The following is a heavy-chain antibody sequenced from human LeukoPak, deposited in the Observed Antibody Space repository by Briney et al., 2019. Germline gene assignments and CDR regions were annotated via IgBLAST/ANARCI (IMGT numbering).Heavy chain of an antibody. D-gene: IGHD3-16*02. CDR3: ARDRDRRSLAYFDY. CDR1: GYTFTSYG. CDR2: ISAYNGDT. V-gene: IGHV1-18*04. J-gene: IGHJ4*02. Sequence: ASVKVSCKASGYTFTSYGISWGRQAPGQGLEWRWWISAYNGDTNYAQKLQGRVTMTTDTSTSTAYMELRSLRSDHTAVYYCARDRDRRSLAYFDYSGQGTLVTASS.